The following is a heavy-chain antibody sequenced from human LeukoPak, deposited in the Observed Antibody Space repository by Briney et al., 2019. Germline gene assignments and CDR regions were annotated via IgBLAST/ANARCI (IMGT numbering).Heavy chain of an antibody. CDR2: IIPIFGAA. J-gene: IGHJ5*02. Sequence: SVKVSCKASGGTFSSYAISWVRQAPGQGLEWMGRIIPIFGAANYAQKFQGRVTITTDESTSTAYMELSSLRSEDTAVYYCARESDGYNNAWGQGTLVTVSS. D-gene: IGHD5-18*01. CDR3: ARESDGYNNA. V-gene: IGHV1-69*05. CDR1: GGTFSSYA.